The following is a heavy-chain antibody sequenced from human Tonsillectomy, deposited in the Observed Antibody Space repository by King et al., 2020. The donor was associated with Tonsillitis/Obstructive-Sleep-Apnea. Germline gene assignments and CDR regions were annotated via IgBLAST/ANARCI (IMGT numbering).Heavy chain of an antibody. CDR1: GFTFDDYG. D-gene: IGHD4-17*01. J-gene: IGHJ5*02. CDR2: INWNGGIT. V-gene: IGHV3-20*04. Sequence: VQLVESGGGVVRPGGSLRLSCAASGFTFDDYGMSWVRQAPGKGLEWVSGINWNGGITCYADSVKGRYTISRDNAKNSLYLQMNSLRAEDTALYYCARDHYGDYFNWFDPWGQGTLVTVSS. CDR3: ARDHYGDYFNWFDP.